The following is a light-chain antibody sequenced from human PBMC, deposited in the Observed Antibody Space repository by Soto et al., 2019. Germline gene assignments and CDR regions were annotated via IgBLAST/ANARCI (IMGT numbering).Light chain of an antibody. CDR3: QQCGSSPS. CDR2: DTS. V-gene: IGKV3-20*01. Sequence: EIVLTQSPGTLSLSQGERATLSCRASQSVSSSYLAWYQQKPGQAPRLLIYDTSSRATGIPDRFSGSGSGTDFTRAISRLEPEDFAVYYCQQCGSSPSFGQGTKVELK. J-gene: IGKJ1*01. CDR1: QSVSSSY.